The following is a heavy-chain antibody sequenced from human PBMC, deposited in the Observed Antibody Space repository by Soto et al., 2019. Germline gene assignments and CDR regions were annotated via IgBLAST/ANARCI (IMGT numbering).Heavy chain of an antibody. Sequence: PGESLKISCKGSGFSFTSYWIGWVRQMPGKGLEWMGIIYPGDSDTRYSPSFQGQVTISADKSISTAYLQWSSLKASDTAMYYCARHWSRTGTTSVRSYYYYYGMDVWGQGTTVTVSS. CDR1: GFSFTSYW. V-gene: IGHV5-51*01. CDR2: IYPGDSDT. D-gene: IGHD1-7*01. CDR3: ARHWSRTGTTSVRSYYYYYGMDV. J-gene: IGHJ6*02.